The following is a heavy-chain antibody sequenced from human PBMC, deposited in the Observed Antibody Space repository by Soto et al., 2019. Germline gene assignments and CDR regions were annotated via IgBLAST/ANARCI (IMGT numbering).Heavy chain of an antibody. CDR3: ARGWNDFPH. J-gene: IGHJ1*01. V-gene: IGHV1-69*01. D-gene: IGHD1-1*01. CDR1: GGTFSSYA. CDR2: IIPVFGTA. Sequence: QVLLVQSGAEVKKPGSSVKVSCKASGGTFSSYAISWVRQAPGQGLECMGGIIPVFGTANYAQKFQGRVTINADESTSTVYMELSCLRSEDTAVYYCARGWNDFPHWGQGTLVTVSS.